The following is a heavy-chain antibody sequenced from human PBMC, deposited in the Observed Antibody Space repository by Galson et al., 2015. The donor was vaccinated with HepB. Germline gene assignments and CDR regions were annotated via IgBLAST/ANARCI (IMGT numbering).Heavy chain of an antibody. CDR1: GFTFSSYA. D-gene: IGHD2-21*01. CDR3: VKVSPSRWGSDLFDY. J-gene: IGHJ4*02. Sequence: SLRLSCAASGFTFSSYAMHWVRQAPGKGLEYVSAISSNGGSTYYADSVEGRFAISRDNSKNTLYLQMSSLRAEGTAVYYCVKVSPSRWGSDLFDYWGQGTLVTVSS. V-gene: IGHV3-64D*09. CDR2: ISSNGGST.